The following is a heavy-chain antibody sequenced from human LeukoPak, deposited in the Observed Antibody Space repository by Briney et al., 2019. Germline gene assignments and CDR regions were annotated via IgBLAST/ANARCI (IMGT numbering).Heavy chain of an antibody. CDR3: ARVRGWYDVWYFDY. D-gene: IGHD6-19*01. V-gene: IGHV3-13*01. Sequence: GGSLRLSCAASGFTFSSYDMHWVRQATGKGLEWVSAIGTAGDTYYPGSVKGRFTISRENAKNSLYLQMNSLRAGDTAVYYCARVRGWYDVWYFDYWGQGTLVTVSS. CDR2: IGTAGDT. CDR1: GFTFSSYD. J-gene: IGHJ4*02.